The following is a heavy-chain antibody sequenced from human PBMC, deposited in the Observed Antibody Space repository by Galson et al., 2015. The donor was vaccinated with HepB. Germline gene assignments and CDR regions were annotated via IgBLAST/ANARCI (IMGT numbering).Heavy chain of an antibody. CDR3: ARDLGPVSSPDY. J-gene: IGHJ4*02. CDR1: GYTFTSYA. Sequence: SVKVSCKASGYTFTSYAMHWVRQAPGQRLEWMGWINAGNGNTKYSQKFQGRVTITRDTSASTAYMELSSLRSEDTAVYYCARDLGPVSSPDYWGQGTLVTVSS. CDR2: INAGNGNT. D-gene: IGHD3/OR15-3a*01. V-gene: IGHV1-3*01.